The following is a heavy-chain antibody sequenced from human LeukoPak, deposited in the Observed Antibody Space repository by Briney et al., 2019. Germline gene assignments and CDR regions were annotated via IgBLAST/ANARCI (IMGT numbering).Heavy chain of an antibody. Sequence: SETLSLTCFVSGGSINSNIHHWDWIRQAPGKGLEWIGNIYYSGTTSYNPSLKSRVTISVDTSKNQFSLRLSSVTAADTAVYYCARRGDILTDYAFDYWGQGTLVTVSS. J-gene: IGHJ4*02. D-gene: IGHD3-9*01. CDR2: IYYSGTT. CDR3: ARRGDILTDYAFDY. CDR1: GGSINSNIHH. V-gene: IGHV4-39*01.